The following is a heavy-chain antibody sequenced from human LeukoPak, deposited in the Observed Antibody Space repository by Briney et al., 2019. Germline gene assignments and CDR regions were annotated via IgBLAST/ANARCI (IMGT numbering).Heavy chain of an antibody. CDR3: ARLLRIAAANYYYYYYYMDV. V-gene: IGHV4-34*01. Sequence: PSETLSLTCAVYGGSFSGYYWSWIRQPPGKGLEWIGEINHSGSTNYNPSLKSRVTISVDTSKNQFSLKLSSVTAADTAVYYCARLLRIAAANYYYYYYYMDVWGKGTTVTISS. J-gene: IGHJ6*03. D-gene: IGHD6-13*01. CDR2: INHSGST. CDR1: GGSFSGYY.